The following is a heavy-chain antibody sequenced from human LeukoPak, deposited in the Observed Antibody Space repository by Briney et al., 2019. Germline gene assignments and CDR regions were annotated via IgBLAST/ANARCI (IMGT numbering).Heavy chain of an antibody. Sequence: GGSLRLSCSASGFTFSSYAMHWVRQAPGKGLEYVSAIVSNGDSTYYADSVKGRFTISRNNAKNTLYLQMSSLRPDDTAVYYCVNPGWYYDSSGYSYYYGMDVWGQGTTVTVSS. J-gene: IGHJ6*02. D-gene: IGHD3-22*01. V-gene: IGHV3-64D*09. CDR3: VNPGWYYDSSGYSYYYGMDV. CDR2: IVSNGDST. CDR1: GFTFSSYA.